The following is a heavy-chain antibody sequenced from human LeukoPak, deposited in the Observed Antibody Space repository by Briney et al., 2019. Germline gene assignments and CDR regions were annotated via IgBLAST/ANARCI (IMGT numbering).Heavy chain of an antibody. J-gene: IGHJ4*02. D-gene: IGHD3-22*01. CDR1: GFTFSSYA. Sequence: PGGSLRLSCAASGFTFSSYAMHWVRQAPGKGLEWVAVISYDGSNKYYADSVKGRFTISRDNSKNTVYLQMNSLRGDDTAMYYCARGARSSGYYYGSLYWGQGTLVTVSS. CDR2: ISYDGSNK. V-gene: IGHV3-30-3*01. CDR3: ARGARSSGYYYGSLY.